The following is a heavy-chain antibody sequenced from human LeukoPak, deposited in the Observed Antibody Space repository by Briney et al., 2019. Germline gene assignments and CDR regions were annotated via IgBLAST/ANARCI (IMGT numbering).Heavy chain of an antibody. CDR1: GFTFSNSA. CDR2: IDYDSSHI. D-gene: IGHD3-9*01. Sequence: PGGSLRLSCAASGFTFSNSAMNWVRPVPGKGLEWVSSIDYDSSHIYYAASVGGRFTISRDNARNSVYLQMNSLRVEDTAVYYCARDPLRYLRVGHYDYWGQGTLVAVSS. V-gene: IGHV3-21*01. J-gene: IGHJ4*02. CDR3: ARDPLRYLRVGHYDY.